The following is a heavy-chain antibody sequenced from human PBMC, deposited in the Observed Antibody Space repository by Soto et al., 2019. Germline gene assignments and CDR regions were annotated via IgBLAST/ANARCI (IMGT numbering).Heavy chain of an antibody. CDR3: AHGSGWLSDY. V-gene: IGHV2-5*01. D-gene: IGHD6-19*01. J-gene: IGHJ4*02. CDR2: IYWNDDN. CDR1: GFSLSSNAVG. Sequence: QITLKESGPPLLKPTQTLTLTCTFSGFSLSSNAVGVNWIRQPPGKALEWLALIYWNDDNHYSPSLRSRLTITKDTSKNQVVLTMTNVDPVDTATYYCAHGSGWLSDYWGQGTRVTVSS.